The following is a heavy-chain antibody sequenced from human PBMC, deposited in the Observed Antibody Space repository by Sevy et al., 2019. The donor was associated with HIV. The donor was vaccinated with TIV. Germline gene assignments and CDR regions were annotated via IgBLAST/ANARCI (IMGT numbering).Heavy chain of an antibody. Sequence: GGSLRLSCAASGFSVSSNYMSWVRQAPGKGPEWVLVIHSGGKISYADSVQGRFTISRDNSKNTLYLQMNSLRAEDTAVYYCAREDIVLGEDNYYGIDVWGQGTTVTVSS. J-gene: IGHJ6*02. D-gene: IGHD2-15*01. CDR3: AREDIVLGEDNYYGIDV. CDR1: GFSVSSNY. V-gene: IGHV3-53*01. CDR2: IHSGGKI.